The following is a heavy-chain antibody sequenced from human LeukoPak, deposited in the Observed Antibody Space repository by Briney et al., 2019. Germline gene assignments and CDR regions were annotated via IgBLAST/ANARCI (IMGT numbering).Heavy chain of an antibody. CDR2: IYYSGST. CDR3: ARASGGDGSGSL. D-gene: IGHD3-10*01. V-gene: IGHV4-39*07. Sequence: SETLSLTCTVSGGSISSSSYYWGWIRQPPGKGLEWIGSIYYSGSTYYNPSLKSRVTISVDTSKNQFSLNLSSVTAADTAMYYCARASGGDGSGSLWGQGTLVTVSS. J-gene: IGHJ4*02. CDR1: GGSISSSSYY.